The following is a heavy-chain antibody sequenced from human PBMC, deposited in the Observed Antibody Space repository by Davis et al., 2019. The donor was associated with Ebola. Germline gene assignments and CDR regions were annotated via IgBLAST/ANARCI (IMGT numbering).Heavy chain of an antibody. Sequence: SETLSLTCSVSGYSISSGFSWGWIRQPPGKGLEWIGSVFHSGTTFYNPSLKSRLTISADMSKNQFSLRLSSVTAADTAVYYCARDYVYWGQGTLVTVSS. CDR1: GYSISSGFS. J-gene: IGHJ4*02. CDR3: ARDYVY. V-gene: IGHV4-38-2*02. D-gene: IGHD1-14*01. CDR2: VFHSGTT.